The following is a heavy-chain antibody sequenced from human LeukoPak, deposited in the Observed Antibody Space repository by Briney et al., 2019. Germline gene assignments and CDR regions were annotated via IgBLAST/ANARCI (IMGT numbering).Heavy chain of an antibody. J-gene: IGHJ4*02. Sequence: GGSLRLSCAASGFTFSSYSMNWVRQAPGKGLEWVSYISTSSSTIYYADSVEGRFTISRDNAKNSLYLQMNSLRAEDTAVYYCASQLVKNYYFHYWGQGTLATVSS. CDR1: GFTFSSYS. CDR3: ASQLVKNYYFHY. V-gene: IGHV3-48*01. D-gene: IGHD1-1*01. CDR2: ISTSSSTI.